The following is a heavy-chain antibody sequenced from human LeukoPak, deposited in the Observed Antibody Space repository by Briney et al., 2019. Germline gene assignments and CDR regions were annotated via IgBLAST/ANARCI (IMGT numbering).Heavy chain of an antibody. D-gene: IGHD2-15*01. Sequence: PGGSLRLSCAASGFTFDDYGMSWVRQAPGKGLEWVSSISSSSSYIYYADSVKGRFTISRDNAKNSLYLQMNSLRAEDTAVYYCARDYCSGGSCYFFPTFGGGQGTLVTVSS. J-gene: IGHJ4*02. CDR1: GFTFDDYG. CDR3: ARDYCSGGSCYFFPTFG. V-gene: IGHV3-21*01. CDR2: ISSSSSYI.